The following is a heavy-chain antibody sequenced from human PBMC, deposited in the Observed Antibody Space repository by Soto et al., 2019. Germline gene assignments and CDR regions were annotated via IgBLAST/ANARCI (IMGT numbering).Heavy chain of an antibody. J-gene: IGHJ5*02. V-gene: IGHV4-31*03. Sequence: PSETLSLTCTVSGGSISSGGYYWSWIRQHPGKGLEWIGYIYYSGSTYYNPSLKSRVTISVDTSKNQFSLKLSSVTAADTAVYYCARGRPERVLEHYYDSSGYHLVWFDPWGQGTLVTVSS. CDR3: ARGRPERVLEHYYDSSGYHLVWFDP. D-gene: IGHD3-22*01. CDR1: GGSISSGGYY. CDR2: IYYSGST.